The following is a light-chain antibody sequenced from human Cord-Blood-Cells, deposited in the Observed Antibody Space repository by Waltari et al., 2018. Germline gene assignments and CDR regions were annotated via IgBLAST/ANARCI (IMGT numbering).Light chain of an antibody. J-gene: IGLJ1*01. CDR3: QSYDSSLSVLYV. V-gene: IGLV1-40*01. CDR2: GNS. CDR1: SSNIGAGYD. Sequence: QSVLTQPPSVSGAPGQRVTISCTGSSSNIGAGYDVHWYQQLPGTAPKLLIYGNSNRPSGVPDRFSGSKSGTSASLAITGLQAEDEADYYCQSYDSSLSVLYVFGTGTKVTVI.